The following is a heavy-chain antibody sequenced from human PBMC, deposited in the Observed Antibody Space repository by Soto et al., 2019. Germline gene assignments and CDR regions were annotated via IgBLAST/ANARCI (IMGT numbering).Heavy chain of an antibody. CDR3: ARDPDEVVGTDYHYYGMDV. CDR2: ILPVFGTT. CDR1: GDTSSNYG. V-gene: IGHV1-69*06. J-gene: IGHJ6*02. Sequence: SVKVSCKASGDTSSNYGVSWVRQAPGQGLERMGGILPVFGTTTYARNFQGRITITADKSTSTVYMELTSLRSDDTATYYCARDPDEVVGTDYHYYGMDVWDQGATVTVSS. D-gene: IGHD1-26*01.